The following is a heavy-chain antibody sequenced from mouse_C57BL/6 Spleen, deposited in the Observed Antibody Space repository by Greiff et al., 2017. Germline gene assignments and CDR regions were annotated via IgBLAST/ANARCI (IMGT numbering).Heavy chain of an antibody. CDR2: IDPSDSYT. D-gene: IGHD2-4*01. Sequence: QVHLKQPGAELVRPGSSVKLSCKASGYTFTSYWMHWVKQRPGQGLEWIGVIDPSDSYTNYNQKFKGKATLTVDTSSSTAYMQLSSLTSEDSAVYYCARAGITTKGDAMDYWGQGTSVTVSS. CDR3: ARAGITTKGDAMDY. CDR1: GYTFTSYW. V-gene: IGHV1-59*01. J-gene: IGHJ4*01.